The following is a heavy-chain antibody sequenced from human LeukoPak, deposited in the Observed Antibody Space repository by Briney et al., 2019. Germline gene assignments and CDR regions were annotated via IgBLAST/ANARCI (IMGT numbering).Heavy chain of an antibody. CDR2: ISYDGSNK. Sequence: GGSLRLSCAASGFTFSSYAMHWVRQAPGKGLEWVAVISYDGSNKYYADSVKGRFTISRDNSKNTLYLQMNSLRAEDTAVYYCAKMPAMVRGRYFDYWGQGTLVTVSS. J-gene: IGHJ4*02. D-gene: IGHD3-10*01. CDR3: AKMPAMVRGRYFDY. V-gene: IGHV3-30-3*02. CDR1: GFTFSSYA.